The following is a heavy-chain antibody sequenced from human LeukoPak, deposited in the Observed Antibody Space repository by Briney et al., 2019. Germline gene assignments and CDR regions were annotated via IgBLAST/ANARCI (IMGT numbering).Heavy chain of an antibody. CDR2: INNDGSTT. D-gene: IGHD1-26*01. J-gene: IGHJ4*02. CDR3: ARDKYGRSGSHFHIGQ. V-gene: IGHV3-74*01. Sequence: GRSLRLSCAASGFTFSSYWMHWVRQAPGKGLVWVSRINNDGSTTDYADSVKGRFTISRDNAKNTLYLQMNSLRAEDTAVYYCARDKYGRSGSHFHIGQWGQGTLVTVSS. CDR1: GFTFSSYW.